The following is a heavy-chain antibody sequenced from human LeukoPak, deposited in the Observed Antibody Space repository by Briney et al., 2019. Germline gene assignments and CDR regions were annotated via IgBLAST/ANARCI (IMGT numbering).Heavy chain of an antibody. V-gene: IGHV3-7*01. CDR3: AREKYYDSSGYPVALDY. CDR1: GFTFSSYW. J-gene: IGHJ4*02. CDR2: IKQDGSEK. Sequence: GGSLRLSCAASGFTFSSYWMSWVRQAPGKGLEWVANIKQDGSEKYYVDSVKGRFTISRDNAKNPLYLQMNSLRAEDTAVYYCAREKYYDSSGYPVALDYWGQGTLVTVSS. D-gene: IGHD3-22*01.